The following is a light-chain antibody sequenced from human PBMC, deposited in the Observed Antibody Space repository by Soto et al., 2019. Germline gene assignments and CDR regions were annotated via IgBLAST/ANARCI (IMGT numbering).Light chain of an antibody. J-gene: IGKJ1*01. CDR3: QQYGSSPWT. V-gene: IGKV3-20*01. Sequence: EIVMTQSPATLSVSPGERATLSCRASQRVSSHLAWYQQNPGQAPRLLIYGASSRATGIPDRFSGSGSGTDLTLTISRLEPEDFAVYYCQQYGSSPWTFGQGTKVDIK. CDR2: GAS. CDR1: QRVSSH.